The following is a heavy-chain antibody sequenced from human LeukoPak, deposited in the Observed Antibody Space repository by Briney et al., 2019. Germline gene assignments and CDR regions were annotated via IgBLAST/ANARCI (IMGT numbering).Heavy chain of an antibody. J-gene: IGHJ6*02. D-gene: IGHD3-10*01. CDR2: IIPIFGTA. V-gene: IGHV1-69*13. CDR1: GGTFISYA. Sequence: SVKVSCKASGGTFISYAISWVRQAPGQGLEWMGGIIPIFGTANYAQKFQGRVTITADESTSTAYMELSSLRSEDTAVYYCARGGVPTLNYYGMDVWGQGTTVTVSS. CDR3: ARGGVPTLNYYGMDV.